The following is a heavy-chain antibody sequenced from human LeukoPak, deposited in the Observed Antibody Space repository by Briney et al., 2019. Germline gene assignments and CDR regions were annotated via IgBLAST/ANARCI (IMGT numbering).Heavy chain of an antibody. J-gene: IGHJ4*02. Sequence: VGALRLSCAASVCTFSSDAMTWGRQAPAKGLEWVSSISGSGGSTYYADYVKGGFTISRDNSKNTVYLQMNSLRAEETAVYYCAKDLFDSSGWSVADYWGQGTLVTVSS. D-gene: IGHD6-19*01. CDR3: AKDLFDSSGWSVADY. CDR2: ISGSGGST. V-gene: IGHV3-23*01. CDR1: VCTFSSDA.